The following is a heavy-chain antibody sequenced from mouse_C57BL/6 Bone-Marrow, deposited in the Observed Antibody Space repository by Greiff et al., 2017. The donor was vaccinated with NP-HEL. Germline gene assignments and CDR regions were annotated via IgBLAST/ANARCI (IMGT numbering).Heavy chain of an antibody. CDR1: GFTFSSYG. Sequence: EVQLQESGGDLVTPGGSLKLSCAASGFTFSSYGMSWVRQTPDKRLEWVATISSGGSYTYYPDSVKGRFTISRDNAKNTLYLQMSSLKSEDTAMYYCARHCRLLRPGYAMYYWGQGTSVTVSS. J-gene: IGHJ4*01. CDR3: ARHCRLLRPGYAMYY. CDR2: ISSGGSYT. D-gene: IGHD3-2*02. V-gene: IGHV5-6*01.